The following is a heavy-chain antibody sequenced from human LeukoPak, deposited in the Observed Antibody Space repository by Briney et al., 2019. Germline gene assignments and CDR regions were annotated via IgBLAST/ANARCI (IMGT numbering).Heavy chain of an antibody. CDR2: ISGSGGST. V-gene: IGHV3-23*01. Sequence: GGTLRLSCAASGFTFSSYGMSWVRQAPGKGLEWVSAISGSGGSTYYADSVKGRFTISRDNSKNTLYLQMNSLRAEDTAVYYCAKDGGHYYDSSGYYSDYWGQGTLVTVSS. CDR1: GFTFSSYG. J-gene: IGHJ4*02. D-gene: IGHD3-22*01. CDR3: AKDGGHYYDSSGYYSDY.